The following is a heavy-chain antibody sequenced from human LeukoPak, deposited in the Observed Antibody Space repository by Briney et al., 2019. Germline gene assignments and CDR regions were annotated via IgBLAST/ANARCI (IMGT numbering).Heavy chain of an antibody. J-gene: IGHJ4*02. Sequence: GGSLRLSCAASGFTFDDYAMHWVRQAPGKGLEWVSGISWNSGSIGYADSVKGRFTISRDNAKDSLYLQMNSLRAEDTAVYYCASGYSYLGYWGQGTLVTVSS. V-gene: IGHV3-9*01. D-gene: IGHD5-18*01. CDR2: ISWNSGSI. CDR3: ASGYSYLGY. CDR1: GFTFDDYA.